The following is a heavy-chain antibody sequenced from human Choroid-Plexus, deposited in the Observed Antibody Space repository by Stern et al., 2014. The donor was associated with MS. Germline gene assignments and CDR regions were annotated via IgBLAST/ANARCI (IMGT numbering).Heavy chain of an antibody. CDR2: VSYDGSNK. Sequence: QVQLVQSGGGVVQPGRPLRLSCVASGFTFGSCAMHWVRQAPGKGLEWGVGVSYDGSNKYYADSVKGRFTISRDNSQNSLYMQMSSLRPEDTAVYYCAKDRQYLTYFFDHWGQGSLVTVSS. D-gene: IGHD2/OR15-2a*01. J-gene: IGHJ5*02. V-gene: IGHV3-30*04. CDR1: GFTFGSCA. CDR3: AKDRQYLTYFFDH.